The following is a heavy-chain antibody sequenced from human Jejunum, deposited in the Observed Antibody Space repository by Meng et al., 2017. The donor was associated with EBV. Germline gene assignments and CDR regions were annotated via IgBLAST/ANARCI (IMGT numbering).Heavy chain of an antibody. CDR2: IDHTGTT. J-gene: IGHJ4*02. V-gene: IGHV4-4*02. Sequence: QVQLQGWGPGLVQPSGTLSPTCTVSGGSINNKNWWHWVRQAPGKGLEWIGEIDHTGTTHYNPSLKSRVTISLGTSMNQFSLELTSPTPADTAVYYCARDSQYLARGYFDYWGQGALVTVSS. CDR1: GGSINNKNW. CDR3: ARDSQYLARGYFDY. D-gene: IGHD2/OR15-2a*01.